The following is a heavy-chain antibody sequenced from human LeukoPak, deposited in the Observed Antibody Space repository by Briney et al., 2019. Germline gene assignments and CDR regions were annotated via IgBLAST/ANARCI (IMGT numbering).Heavy chain of an antibody. J-gene: IGHJ4*02. V-gene: IGHV4-34*01. CDR1: SGSFSGYY. D-gene: IGHD4-17*01. CDR3: ARGQGYGEYQMGY. CDR2: INYSGST. Sequence: PSETLSLTCAVYSGSFSGYYWSWIRQPPGKGLEWIGEINYSGSTNYNPSLKSRVTISVDTSKNQFSLKLNSVTAADTAVYYCARGQGYGEYQMGYWGQGTLVTVSS.